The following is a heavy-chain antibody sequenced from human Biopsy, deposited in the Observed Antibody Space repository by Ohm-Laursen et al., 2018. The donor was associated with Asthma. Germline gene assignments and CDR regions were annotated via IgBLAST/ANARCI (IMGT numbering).Heavy chain of an antibody. V-gene: IGHV3-53*01. CDR1: GFTVSTNG. CDR3: ARAYGGSFFSGSFVI. CDR2: IYSGGGT. J-gene: IGHJ3*02. D-gene: IGHD4-23*01. Sequence: GSLRLSCSASGFTVSTNGMSWVRQPPGKGLEWVSVIYSGGGTYYADSAQGRVTISRDNSKNTLSLQTNSLRAEDTAVYYCARAYGGSFFSGSFVIWGQGTMVTVSS.